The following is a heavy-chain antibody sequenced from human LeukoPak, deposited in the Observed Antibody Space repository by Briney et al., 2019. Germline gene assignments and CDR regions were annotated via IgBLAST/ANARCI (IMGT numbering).Heavy chain of an antibody. Sequence: QTGGSLRLSCAASGFTFSSYWMTWVRQAPGTGLEWLSYISSSTSTIYYADSVKGRFTISRDNAKNSLYLQMNSLRAEDTAVYYCARGEYDILTGYSNWGQGTLVTVSS. V-gene: IGHV3-48*04. J-gene: IGHJ4*02. D-gene: IGHD3-9*01. CDR3: ARGEYDILTGYSN. CDR1: GFTFSSYW. CDR2: ISSSTSTI.